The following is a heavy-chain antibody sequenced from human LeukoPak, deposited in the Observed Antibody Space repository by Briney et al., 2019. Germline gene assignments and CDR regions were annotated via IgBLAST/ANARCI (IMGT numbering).Heavy chain of an antibody. J-gene: IGHJ4*02. CDR2: IYYSGST. V-gene: IGHV4-59*01. Sequence: PSETLSLTCTVSGGSISSYYWSWIRQPPGKGLEWIGYIYYSGSTNYNPSLKSRVTISVDTSKNQFSLKLSSVTAADTAVYYCARVAAMDQIDYWGQGTLVTVSS. CDR3: ARVAAMDQIDY. D-gene: IGHD5-18*01. CDR1: GGSISSYY.